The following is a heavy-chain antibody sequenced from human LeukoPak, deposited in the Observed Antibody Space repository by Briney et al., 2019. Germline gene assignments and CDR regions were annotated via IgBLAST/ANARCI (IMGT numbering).Heavy chain of an antibody. CDR2: IYSGGST. D-gene: IGHD4-11*01. J-gene: IGHJ4*02. CDR3: ARVGGHTVTLGEFDY. Sequence: GGSLRLSCAASGFTVSSNYMSWVRQAPGKGLEWVSVIYSGGSTYYADSVKGRFTISRDNSKNTLYLQMNSLRAEDTAVYYCARVGGHTVTLGEFDYWGQGTLVTVSS. CDR1: GFTVSSNY. V-gene: IGHV3-66*01.